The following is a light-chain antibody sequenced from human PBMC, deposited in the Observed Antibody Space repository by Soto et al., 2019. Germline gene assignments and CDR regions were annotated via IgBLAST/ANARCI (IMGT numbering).Light chain of an antibody. CDR1: QSLLHDNGYNY. J-gene: IGKJ1*01. Sequence: DIVMTQSPLSLPVTPGEPASISCRSSQSLLHDNGYNYLDWYLQKPVQSPQLLIYLGSNRASGVHDRFSGSASGTDFTLKISRVEAEDAGIYYCMQALQAPWTFGQGTKVEIK. CDR3: MQALQAPWT. CDR2: LGS. V-gene: IGKV2-28*01.